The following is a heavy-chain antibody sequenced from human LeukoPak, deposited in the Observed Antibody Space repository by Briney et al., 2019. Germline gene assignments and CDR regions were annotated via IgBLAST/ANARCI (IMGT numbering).Heavy chain of an antibody. J-gene: IGHJ5*02. V-gene: IGHV4-4*07. CDR3: AILWFGELLIPYNWFDP. CDR2: IYTSGST. CDR1: GGSISSYY. D-gene: IGHD3-10*01. Sequence: SDTLSLTCTVSGGSISSYYWSWIRQPAGKGLEWIGRIYTSGSTNYNPSLKSRVTVSVDTSKNQFSMKLSSVTAADTAVYYCAILWFGELLIPYNWFDPWGQGTLVTVSS.